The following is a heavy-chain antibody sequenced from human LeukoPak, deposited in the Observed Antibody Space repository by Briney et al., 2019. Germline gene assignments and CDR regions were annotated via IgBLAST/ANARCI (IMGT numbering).Heavy chain of an antibody. Sequence: ASVKVSCKASGYTFTTYYMHWVRQAPGQGLEWMGIINPNGGSTSYAQKFKGRVTMTRDTSTSTVYMELSSLRSEDTAVYYCTRGARRSASGDYFDYWGQGTLVTVSS. V-gene: IGHV1-46*01. CDR2: INPNGGST. D-gene: IGHD6-25*01. CDR3: TRGARRSASGDYFDY. J-gene: IGHJ4*02. CDR1: GYTFTTYY.